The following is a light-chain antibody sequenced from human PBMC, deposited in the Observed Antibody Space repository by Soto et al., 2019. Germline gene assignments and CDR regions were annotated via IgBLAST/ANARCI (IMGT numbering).Light chain of an antibody. CDR3: SSYTSSSTYVV. V-gene: IGLV2-14*01. J-gene: IGLJ2*01. CDR1: SSDVGGYNY. Sequence: QSVLTQPASVSGSPGQSITISCTGTSSDVGGYNYVSWYQQHPGKPPKLMIYDVSNRPSGVSNRFSGSKSGNTASLTISGLQAQDEADYYCSSYTSSSTYVVFGGGTKVTVL. CDR2: DVS.